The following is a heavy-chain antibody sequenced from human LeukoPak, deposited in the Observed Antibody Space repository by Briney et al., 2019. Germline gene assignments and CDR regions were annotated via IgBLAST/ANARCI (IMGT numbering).Heavy chain of an antibody. J-gene: IGHJ4*02. Sequence: SETLSLTCTVSGGSISSYYWSWIRQPPGKGLEWIGYIYYSGSTNYNPSLKSRVTISIDTSKNQFSLKLSSVTAADTAVYYCARGHSSSWYYFDYWGQGTLVTVSS. V-gene: IGHV4-59*01. CDR1: GGSISSYY. D-gene: IGHD6-13*01. CDR2: IYYSGST. CDR3: ARGHSSSWYYFDY.